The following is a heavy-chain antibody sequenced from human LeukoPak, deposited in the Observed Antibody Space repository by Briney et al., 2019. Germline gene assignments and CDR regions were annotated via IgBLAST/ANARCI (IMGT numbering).Heavy chain of an antibody. D-gene: IGHD6-13*01. CDR1: GFTFNTYN. CDR3: ARGGQQLTLDC. CDR2: ISSSSYI. J-gene: IGHJ4*02. Sequence: GGSLRLSCAVSGFTFNTYNMNWVRQAPGKGLEWVSSISSSSYIYYADSVKGRFTISRDNPKNSLYLQMSSLRAEDTAVYYCARGGQQLTLDCWGQGTLVTVYS. V-gene: IGHV3-21*01.